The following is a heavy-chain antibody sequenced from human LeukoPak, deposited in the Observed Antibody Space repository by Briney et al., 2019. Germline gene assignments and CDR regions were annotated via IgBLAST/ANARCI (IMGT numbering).Heavy chain of an antibody. J-gene: IGHJ4*02. CDR1: GFTFSSYS. CDR3: ARDDCSSTSCYPSPELRY. Sequence: GGSLRLSCAASGFTFSSYSMNWVRQAPGKGLEWVSYISSSSSTIYYADSVKGRFTISRDNAKNSLYLQMNSLRAEDTAVYYCARDDCSSTSCYPSPELRYWGQGTLVTVSS. CDR2: ISSSSSTI. V-gene: IGHV3-48*01. D-gene: IGHD2-2*01.